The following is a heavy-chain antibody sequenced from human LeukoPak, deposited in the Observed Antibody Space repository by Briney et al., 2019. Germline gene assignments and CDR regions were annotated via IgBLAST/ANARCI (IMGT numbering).Heavy chain of an antibody. V-gene: IGHV1-8*01. CDR2: MNPTSGNT. D-gene: IGHD3-10*01. CDR3: VAGTYAFDY. Sequence: ASVKVSCKASGYTFTSYDINWVRQATGQGLEWMGWMNPTSGNTGYAQKFQDRVTMTRNTSKSTAYMELNSLRSEDTAVYYCVAGTYAFDYWGQGTLVTVSS. CDR1: GYTFTSYD. J-gene: IGHJ4*02.